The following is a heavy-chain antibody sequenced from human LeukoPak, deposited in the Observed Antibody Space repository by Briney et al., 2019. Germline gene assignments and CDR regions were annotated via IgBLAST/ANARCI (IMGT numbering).Heavy chain of an antibody. CDR2: TYYSGSGST. D-gene: IGHD3-10*01. V-gene: IGHV4-30-4*01. J-gene: IGHJ4*02. CDR3: ARGLLGDY. Sequence: SETLSLTCTVSGDSISSGDYYWSWIRQPPGKGLEWVGYTYYSGSGSTYYNPSLKSRVTISVDTSKNQFSLKLSSVTAADTAVYYCARGLLGDYWGQGTLVTVSS. CDR1: GDSISSGDYY.